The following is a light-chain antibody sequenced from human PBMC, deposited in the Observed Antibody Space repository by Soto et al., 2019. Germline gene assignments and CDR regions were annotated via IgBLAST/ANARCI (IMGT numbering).Light chain of an antibody. CDR1: QSVSSSY. CDR3: QQYGSSPRKT. J-gene: IGKJ2*01. CDR2: GAS. V-gene: IGKV3-20*01. Sequence: EIVLTQSPGTLSLSPGERATLSCRASQSVSSSYLAWYQQKPGQAPRLLIYGASSMATGIPDRFSGSGSGTDFTLTISRLEPEDFAVYSCQQYGSSPRKTFGQGTKLEIK.